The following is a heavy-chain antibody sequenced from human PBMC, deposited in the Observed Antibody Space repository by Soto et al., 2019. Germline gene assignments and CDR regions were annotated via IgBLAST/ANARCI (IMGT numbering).Heavy chain of an antibody. CDR1: GYTFTSYG. Sequence: GASVKVSCKASGYTFTSYGISWVRQAPGQGLEWMGWISAYNGNTNYARKLQGRVTMTTDTSTSTAYMELRSLRSDDTAVYYCAREYVGDKYNWFDPWGQGTLVTVSS. D-gene: IGHD4-17*01. CDR2: ISAYNGNT. CDR3: AREYVGDKYNWFDP. V-gene: IGHV1-18*01. J-gene: IGHJ5*02.